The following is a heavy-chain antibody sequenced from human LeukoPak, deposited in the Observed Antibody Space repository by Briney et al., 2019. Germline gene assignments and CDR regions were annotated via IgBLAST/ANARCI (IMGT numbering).Heavy chain of an antibody. D-gene: IGHD3-22*01. V-gene: IGHV1-69*05. Sequence: SVKVSCKASGGTFSSYAISWVRQAPGQGLEWMGGIIPIFGTANYAQKFQGRVTMTRDTSTSTVYMELSSLRSEDTAVYYCARGFYDSSGYGDYWGQGTLVTVSS. CDR1: GGTFSSYA. CDR2: IIPIFGTA. J-gene: IGHJ4*02. CDR3: ARGFYDSSGYGDY.